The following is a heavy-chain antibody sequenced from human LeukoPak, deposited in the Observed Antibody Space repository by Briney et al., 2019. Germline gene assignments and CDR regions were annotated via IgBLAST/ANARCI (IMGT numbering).Heavy chain of an antibody. J-gene: IGHJ4*02. CDR3: TRVEQRYSSSWYTPWEYFDY. CDR2: IRSKAYGGTT. Sequence: GGSLRLSCTASGFTFGDYAMSWVRQAPGKGLEWVGFIRSKAYGGTTEYAASVKGRFTISRDDSKSIAYLQMNSLKTEDTAVYYCTRVEQRYSSSWYTPWEYFDYWGQGTLVTVSS. D-gene: IGHD6-13*01. CDR1: GFTFGDYA. V-gene: IGHV3-49*04.